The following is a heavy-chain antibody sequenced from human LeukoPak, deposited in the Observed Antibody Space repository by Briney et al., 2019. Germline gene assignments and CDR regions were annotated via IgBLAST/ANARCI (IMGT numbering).Heavy chain of an antibody. J-gene: IGHJ4*02. V-gene: IGHV1-69*04. CDR2: IIPILGIA. Sequence: SVKVSCKASGGTFSSYAISWVRQAPGQGLEWMGRIIPILGIANYAQKFQGRVTITADKSTCTAYMELSSLRSEDTAVYYCARETNYYDSSVLRYWGQGTLVTVSS. CDR3: ARETNYYDSSVLRY. CDR1: GGTFSSYA. D-gene: IGHD3-22*01.